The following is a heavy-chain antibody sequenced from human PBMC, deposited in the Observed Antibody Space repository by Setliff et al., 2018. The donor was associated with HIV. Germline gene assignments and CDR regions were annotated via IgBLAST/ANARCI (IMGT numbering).Heavy chain of an antibody. Sequence: SVKVSCKASGGTLSSYAISWVRQAPGQGLEWMGGIIPIFGTANYAQKFQGRVTITADESTSTAYMELSSLRSEDTAVYYCARSAKSGAWTYYDFWSGYSYYYMDVWGKGTTVTVSS. D-gene: IGHD3-3*01. CDR3: ARSAKSGAWTYYDFWSGYSYYYMDV. CDR2: IIPIFGTA. CDR1: GGTLSSYA. J-gene: IGHJ6*03. V-gene: IGHV1-69*13.